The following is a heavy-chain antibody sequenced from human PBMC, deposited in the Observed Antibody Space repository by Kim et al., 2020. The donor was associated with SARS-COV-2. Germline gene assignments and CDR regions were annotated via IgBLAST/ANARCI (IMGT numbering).Heavy chain of an antibody. J-gene: IGHJ4*02. CDR3: ATMAPQGY. D-gene: IGHD2-8*01. V-gene: IGHV4-39*01. CDR2: GST. Sequence: GSTHYNPSRNSRVTISVDTSKNQFSLKLSSVTVADTAVYYCATMAPQGYWGQGTLVTVSS.